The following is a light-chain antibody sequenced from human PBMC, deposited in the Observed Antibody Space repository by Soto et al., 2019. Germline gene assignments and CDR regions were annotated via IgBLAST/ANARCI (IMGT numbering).Light chain of an antibody. Sequence: DIQMTQSPSSLSASVGDRVTITCRASHGISNYLAWYQQKPGKVPKLLIYAASTSQSGVPSRFSGGGSGTDFTLTITSLQPADVATYYCQKYNSAPWTFGQGTKVEI. CDR2: AAS. V-gene: IGKV1-27*01. CDR1: HGISNY. CDR3: QKYNSAPWT. J-gene: IGKJ1*01.